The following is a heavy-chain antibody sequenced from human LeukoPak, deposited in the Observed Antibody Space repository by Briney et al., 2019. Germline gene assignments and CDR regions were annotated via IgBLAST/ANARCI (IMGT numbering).Heavy chain of an antibody. Sequence: GRSLRLSCAASGFTFSNAWMNWVRQAPGKGLEWVARVKSKAVGETTSYAAPVKGRFSISRDDSRDMVYLQMNSLETEDTAVYYCATCNGDCYFNFWGQGALVTVPS. CDR1: GFTFSNAW. CDR2: VKSKAVGETT. CDR3: ATCNGDCYFNF. V-gene: IGHV3-15*01. D-gene: IGHD2-21*02. J-gene: IGHJ4*02.